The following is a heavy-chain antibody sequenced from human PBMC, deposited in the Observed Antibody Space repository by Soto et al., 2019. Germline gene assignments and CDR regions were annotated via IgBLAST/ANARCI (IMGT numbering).Heavy chain of an antibody. Sequence: QVQLVESGGGVVQPGRSLRLSCEASGFTFSSYAMHWFRQSPGKGLEWVAVISYDGRNKYYADSVKGRFTISRDNSKNTLYLQMNSLRAEDTAVYYCARDREQLHDYWGQGTLVTVSS. D-gene: IGHD6-6*01. CDR1: GFTFSSYA. V-gene: IGHV3-30-3*01. CDR3: ARDREQLHDY. CDR2: ISYDGRNK. J-gene: IGHJ4*02.